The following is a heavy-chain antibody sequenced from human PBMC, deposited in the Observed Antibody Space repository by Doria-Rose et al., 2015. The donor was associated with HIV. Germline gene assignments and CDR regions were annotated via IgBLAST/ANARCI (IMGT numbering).Heavy chain of an antibody. Sequence: VQLVGSGGGVVQPGGSLRVSCAVFGFIFSSHGMQWVRQAPGKGLEWVAFIRYDGSNKYYADSVRGRFTISRDNSKKTLYLQMNRLTAEDTAVYYCAKTSGSSLDYWGQGMLVTVSS. J-gene: IGHJ4*02. CDR3: AKTSGSSLDY. V-gene: IGHV3-30*02. CDR1: GFIFSSHG. CDR2: IRYDGSNK. D-gene: IGHD3-10*01.